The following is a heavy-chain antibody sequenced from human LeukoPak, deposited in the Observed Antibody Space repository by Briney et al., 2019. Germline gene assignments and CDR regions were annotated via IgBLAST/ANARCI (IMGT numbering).Heavy chain of an antibody. J-gene: IGHJ4*02. Sequence: SETLSLTCTVSGGSISSYYWSWIRQPPGKGLEWIGYIYYSGSTNYNPSLKSRVTISVDTSKNQFSLKLSSVTAADTAVYYCARARRQQFFDYWGQGTLVTVSS. CDR3: ARARRQQFFDY. CDR2: IYYSGST. D-gene: IGHD6-13*01. V-gene: IGHV4-59*01. CDR1: GGSISSYY.